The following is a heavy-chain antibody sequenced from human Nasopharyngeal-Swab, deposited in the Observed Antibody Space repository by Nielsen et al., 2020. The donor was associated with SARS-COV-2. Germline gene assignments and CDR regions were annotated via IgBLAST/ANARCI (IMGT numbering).Heavy chain of an antibody. CDR3: ARDRLADMVDRFYFYRALDV. CDR1: GFRFADFA. Sequence: GGSLRLSCAASGFRFADFAMHWVRQAPGKGLEWIARISGEGYGTYYADSVKGRFTISRDNSENSLYLQMNSLRTEDTALYYCARDRLADMVDRFYFYRALDVWAQGTTVTVSS. V-gene: IGHV3-43*02. D-gene: IGHD5-18*01. J-gene: IGHJ6*02. CDR2: ISGEGYGT.